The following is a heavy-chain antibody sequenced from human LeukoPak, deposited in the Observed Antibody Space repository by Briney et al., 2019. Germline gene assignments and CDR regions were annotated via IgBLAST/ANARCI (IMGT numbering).Heavy chain of an antibody. CDR2: ISSSSGSI. J-gene: IGHJ2*01. CDR1: GFTFSSYS. D-gene: IGHD5-24*01. V-gene: IGHV3-48*01. Sequence: GGSLRLSCAASGFTFSSYSMNWVRQAPGKGLEWVSYISSSSGSIYYADSVKGRFTISRDNAQNSLYLQMNRLRSDDTAVYYCARGRDDSSQGWYFDLWGRGTLVTVSS. CDR3: ARGRDDSSQGWYFDL.